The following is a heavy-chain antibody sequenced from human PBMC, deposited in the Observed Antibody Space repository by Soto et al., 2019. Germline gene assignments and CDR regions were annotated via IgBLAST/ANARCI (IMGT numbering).Heavy chain of an antibody. Sequence: PGGSLRLSCAASGFTFSGYAMSWVRQAPGKGLEWVSAISGSGGSTYYADSVKGRSTISRDNSKNTLYLQMNSLRAEDTAVYYCAKVLPKYYDILTPLDYWGQGTLVTAPQ. CDR2: ISGSGGST. CDR3: AKVLPKYYDILTPLDY. D-gene: IGHD3-9*01. J-gene: IGHJ4*02. V-gene: IGHV3-23*01. CDR1: GFTFSGYA.